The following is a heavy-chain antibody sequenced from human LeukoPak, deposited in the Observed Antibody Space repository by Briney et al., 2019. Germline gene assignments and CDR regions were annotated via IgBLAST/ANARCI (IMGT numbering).Heavy chain of an antibody. D-gene: IGHD3-10*01. CDR1: GFTFSGSA. CDR3: TRREEWFGELIAFDI. Sequence: TGGTLKLYCAASGFTFSGSAMLWLRQASGKGLEGVGRIRSKANSYATEYAASVKGRFTISRDDSKNTAYLQMNRLKTEDTAVYYCTRREEWFGELIAFDIWGQGTMVTVSS. CDR2: IRSKANSYAT. V-gene: IGHV3-73*01. J-gene: IGHJ3*02.